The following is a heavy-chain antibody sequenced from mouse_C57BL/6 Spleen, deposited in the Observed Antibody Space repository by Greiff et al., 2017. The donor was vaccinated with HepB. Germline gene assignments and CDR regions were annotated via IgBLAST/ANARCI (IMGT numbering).Heavy chain of an antibody. V-gene: IGHV2-9*01. CDR3: ARYDYDVGDAMDY. Sequence: VKLMESGPGLVAPSQSLSITCTVSGFSLTSYGVDWVRQPPGKGLEWLGVIWGGGSTNYNSALMSRLSISKDNSKSQVFLKMNSLQTDDTAMYYCARYDYDVGDAMDYWGQGTSVTVSS. CDR2: IWGGGST. D-gene: IGHD2-4*01. J-gene: IGHJ4*01. CDR1: GFSLTSYG.